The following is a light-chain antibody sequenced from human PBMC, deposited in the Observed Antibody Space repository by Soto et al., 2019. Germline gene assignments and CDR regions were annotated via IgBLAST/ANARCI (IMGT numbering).Light chain of an antibody. CDR1: SGSVSTNYY. CDR3: VLYLGSGTVA. V-gene: IGLV8-61*01. J-gene: IGLJ2*01. CDR2: NTN. Sequence: QAVVTQEPSFSVSPGGTVTLTCGLSSGSVSTNYYPSWYQQTPGQAPRTLIYNTNIRSSGVPDRFSGSMLGNKAALTITGAQADDESDYYCVLYLGSGTVAFGGGTKLTVL.